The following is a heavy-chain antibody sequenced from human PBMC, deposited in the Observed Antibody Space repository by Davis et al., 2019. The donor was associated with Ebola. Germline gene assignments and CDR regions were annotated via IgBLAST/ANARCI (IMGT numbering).Heavy chain of an antibody. CDR2: ISAYNGNT. Sequence: ASVKVSCKASGYTFTSYVISWLRQAPGQGLEWTGWISAYNGNTNDAQKLQGRVTITRNTSISTAYMELSSLRSEDTAVYYCASRITIFGVVIIGDYWDQGTLVTVSS. CDR1: GYTFTSYV. V-gene: IGHV1-18*01. D-gene: IGHD3-3*01. J-gene: IGHJ4*02. CDR3: ASRITIFGVVIIGDY.